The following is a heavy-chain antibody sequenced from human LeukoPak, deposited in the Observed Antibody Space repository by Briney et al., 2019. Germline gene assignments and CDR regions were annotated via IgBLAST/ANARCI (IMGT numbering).Heavy chain of an antibody. J-gene: IGHJ6*04. Sequence: KTSETLSLTCAVYGGSFSGYYWSWIRQPPRKGLEWIGEINHSGSTNYNPSLKSRVTISVDTSKNQFSLKLSSVTAADTAVYYCARGPEDVWGKGTTVTVSS. CDR2: INHSGST. V-gene: IGHV4-34*01. CDR3: ARGPEDV. CDR1: GGSFSGYY.